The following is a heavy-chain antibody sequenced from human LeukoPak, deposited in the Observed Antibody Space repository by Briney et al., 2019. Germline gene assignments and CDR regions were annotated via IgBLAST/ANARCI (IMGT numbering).Heavy chain of an antibody. CDR1: GYTFTSYY. V-gene: IGHV1-46*01. CDR3: ARQYCGGDCYSRAYYFDY. Sequence: ASVKVSCKASGYTFTSYYMHWVRQAPGQGLEWMGIINPSGGSTSYAQKFQGRVTITADKSTSTAYMELSSLRSEDTAVYYCARQYCGGDCYSRAYYFDYWGQGTLVTVSS. D-gene: IGHD2-21*01. J-gene: IGHJ4*02. CDR2: INPSGGST.